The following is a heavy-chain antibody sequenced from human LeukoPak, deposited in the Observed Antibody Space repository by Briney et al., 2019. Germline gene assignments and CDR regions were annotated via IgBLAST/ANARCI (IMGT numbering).Heavy chain of an antibody. V-gene: IGHV3-74*03. J-gene: IGHJ4*02. CDR2: INSGGSST. D-gene: IGHD6-6*01. Sequence: GGSLRLSCAASGFTFSSYWMHWVRQAPGKGLEWVSVINSGGSSTVTDSVKGRFTISRDNAKNTLYLQMNSLRAEDTAVYYCARDSRSILPSDWGQGTL. CDR3: ARDSRSILPSD. CDR1: GFTFSSYW.